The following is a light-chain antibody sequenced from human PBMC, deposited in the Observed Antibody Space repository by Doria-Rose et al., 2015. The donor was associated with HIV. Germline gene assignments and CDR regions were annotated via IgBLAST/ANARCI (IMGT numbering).Light chain of an antibody. CDR1: QGISSY. Sequence: AIRMTQSPSPVSACTGDRVTITCRASQGISSYLAWYQQKPGKAPKLLIYAAATLQSGVPSRFSGSGSGTDFTLTISCLQSEDFATYYCQQYYSYPATFGQGTKVEI. V-gene: IGKV1-8*01. CDR3: QQYYSYPAT. CDR2: AAA. J-gene: IGKJ1*01.